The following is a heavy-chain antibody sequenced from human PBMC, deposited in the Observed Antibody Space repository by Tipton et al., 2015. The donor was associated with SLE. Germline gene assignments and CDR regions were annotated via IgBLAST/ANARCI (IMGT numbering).Heavy chain of an antibody. CDR2: IYTSGST. D-gene: IGHD6-13*01. J-gene: IGHJ5*02. V-gene: IGHV4-61*02. Sequence: TLSLTCSVSGGSISTGINDTAIYYWTWIRQPGGKGLEWIGRIYTSGSTNYNPSLKSRVTISLDTSKNQFSLNLTSVTAADTAVYYCASRAGTTDNWFDPWAQGTLVTVSS. CDR1: GGSISTGINDTAIYY. CDR3: ASRAGTTDNWFDP.